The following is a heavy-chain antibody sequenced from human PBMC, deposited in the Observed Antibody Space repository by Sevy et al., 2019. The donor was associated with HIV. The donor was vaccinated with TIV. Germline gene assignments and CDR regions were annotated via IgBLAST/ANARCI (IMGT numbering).Heavy chain of an antibody. V-gene: IGHV3-23*01. CDR1: GFTFSSYA. J-gene: IGHJ3*02. CDR2: IFGDGDIT. CDR3: AGGRYDSSVSFDAFDI. D-gene: IGHD3-22*01. Sequence: GGSLRLSCAASGFTFSSYAMNWVRQAPGKGLEWVSSIFGDGDITYYADSVKGRFTISRDKSKNTLYLQMHSLRAEDTAVYYGAGGRYDSSVSFDAFDIWGQGTMVTVSS.